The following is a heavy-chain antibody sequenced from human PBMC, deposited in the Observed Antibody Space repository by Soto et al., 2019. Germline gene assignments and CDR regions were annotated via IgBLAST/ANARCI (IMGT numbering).Heavy chain of an antibody. CDR1: GFTFSSYG. D-gene: IGHD2-2*02. Sequence: PGGSLRLSCAASGFTFSSYGMYWVRQAPGKGLEWVAVIWYDGSNKYYADSVKGRFIISRDNSKNTLYLQMNSLRAEDTAVYYCARELGYCSSTSCYKGYYGMDVWGPGTTVTVSS. V-gene: IGHV3-33*01. J-gene: IGHJ6*02. CDR3: ARELGYCSSTSCYKGYYGMDV. CDR2: IWYDGSNK.